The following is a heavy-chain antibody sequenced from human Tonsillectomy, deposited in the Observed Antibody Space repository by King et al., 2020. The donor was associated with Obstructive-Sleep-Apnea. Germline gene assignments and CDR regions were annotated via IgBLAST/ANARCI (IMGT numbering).Heavy chain of an antibody. D-gene: IGHD3-16*01. CDR1: RFTFSSYA. J-gene: IGHJ6*02. CDR2: ISYDGTNK. CDR3: AGGPAPYYGMDV. Sequence: VQLVESGGGVVQPGRSLRLSCAASRFTFSSYAMNWVRQAPGKGLEWVAVISYDGTNKFYADSVKGRFTISRDNTKNTLYLQMNSLRVEDTALYYCAGGPAPYYGMDVWGQGTTVTVSS. V-gene: IGHV3-30-3*01.